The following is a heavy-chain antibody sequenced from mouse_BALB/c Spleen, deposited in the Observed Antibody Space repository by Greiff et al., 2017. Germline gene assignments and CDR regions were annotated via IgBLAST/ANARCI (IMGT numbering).Heavy chain of an antibody. V-gene: IGHV1-63*02. J-gene: IGHJ2*01. CDR1: GYTFTNYW. CDR3: ARCYYGSSYFDY. Sequence: VQLQQPGSELVRPGTSVKISCKASGYTFTNYWLGWVKQRPGHGLEWIGDIYPGGGYTNYNEKFKGKATLTADTSSSTAYMQLSSLTSEDSAVYFCARCYYGSSYFDYWGQGTTLTVSS. D-gene: IGHD1-1*01. CDR2: IYPGGGYT.